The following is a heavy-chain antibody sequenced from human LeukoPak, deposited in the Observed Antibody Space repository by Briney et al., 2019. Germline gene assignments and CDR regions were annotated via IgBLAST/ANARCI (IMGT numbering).Heavy chain of an antibody. Sequence: PGGSLRLSCAASGFTFSSYAMNWVRQAPGKGLEWVSTISGSGGSTYYADSVKGRFTISRDSSKNTLYVQMSSLRAEDTAIYYCAKGSPGFYYYMDVWGRGTTVTVSS. J-gene: IGHJ6*03. CDR1: GFTFSSYA. V-gene: IGHV3-23*01. CDR2: ISGSGGST. D-gene: IGHD5-12*01. CDR3: AKGSPGFYYYMDV.